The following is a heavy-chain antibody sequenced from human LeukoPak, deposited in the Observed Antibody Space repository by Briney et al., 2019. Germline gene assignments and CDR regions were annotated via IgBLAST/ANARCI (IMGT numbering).Heavy chain of an antibody. V-gene: IGHV3-23*01. J-gene: IGHJ5*02. D-gene: IGHD6-13*01. CDR2: IGGSGGRT. CDR3: AKAPAGPEYSSTWKFGYNWFDP. CDR1: GFTFSSYG. Sequence: SGGFLRLSCAASGFTFSSYGMSWVRQAPGKGLEWVSAIGGSGGRTYYADSVKGRFTISRDNSKNTLYLQMNSLRVEDTAIYYCAKAPAGPEYSSTWKFGYNWFDPWGQGTLVTVSS.